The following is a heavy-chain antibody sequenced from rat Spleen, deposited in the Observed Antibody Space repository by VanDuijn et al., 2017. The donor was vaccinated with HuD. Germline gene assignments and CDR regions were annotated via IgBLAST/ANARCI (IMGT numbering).Heavy chain of an antibody. V-gene: IGHV5-20*01. CDR3: TSSLRVLFDY. CDR2: ISYNGDST. CDR1: GFTFNNYW. Sequence: EVQLVESGGGLVQPGGSLKLSCVASGFTFNNYWMTWVRQAPTKGLEWVASISYNGDSTYYRDSVKGRFTISRDNAKSCLFLQMDSLRSEDTATYYCTSSLRVLFDYWGQGVMVTVSS. D-gene: IGHD1-11*01. J-gene: IGHJ2*01.